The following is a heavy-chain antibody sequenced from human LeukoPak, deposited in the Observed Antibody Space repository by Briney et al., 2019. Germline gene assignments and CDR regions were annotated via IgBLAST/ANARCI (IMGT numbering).Heavy chain of an antibody. CDR3: ARTDIAAAGTFDP. J-gene: IGHJ5*02. V-gene: IGHV1-18*01. D-gene: IGHD6-13*01. Sequence: ASVKVSCKASGYTFTSYDINWVRQATGQGLEWMGWINPNTGNTGYSQKLQGRVTMTTDTSTSTAYMELRSLRSDDTAVYYCARTDIAAAGTFDPWGQGTLVTVSS. CDR2: INPNTGNT. CDR1: GYTFTSYD.